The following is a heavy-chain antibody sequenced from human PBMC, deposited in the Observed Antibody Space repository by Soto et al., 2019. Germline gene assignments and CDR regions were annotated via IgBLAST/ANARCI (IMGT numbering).Heavy chain of an antibody. CDR3: ARRLGAVGYCSSTSCSNVPNPYYHYYYGMDV. J-gene: IGHJ6*02. Sequence: GASVEVSCKASGGTFSSYAISWVRQAPGQGLEWMGGIIPIFGTANYAQKFQGRVTIAADKSTSTAYMELSSPRSEDTAVYYCARRLGAVGYCSSTSCSNVPNPYYHYYYGMDVWGQGTTVTVSS. CDR1: GGTFSSYA. D-gene: IGHD2-2*01. CDR2: IIPIFGTA. V-gene: IGHV1-69*06.